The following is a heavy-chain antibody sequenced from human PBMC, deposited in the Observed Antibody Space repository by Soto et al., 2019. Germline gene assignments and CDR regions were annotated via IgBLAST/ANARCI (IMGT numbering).Heavy chain of an antibody. CDR3: AREIVGTTRPFDY. V-gene: IGHV3-21*01. Sequence: EVQLVESGGGLVKTGGSLRLSCAASGFTFSGFGMNWVRQAPGKGLEWVSSISSTSSYIYQADSVRGRFTISRDNAKNSLCLQMNSLRAEDTAVYYCAREIVGTTRPFDYWGQGTLVTVSS. J-gene: IGHJ4*02. CDR1: GFTFSGFG. CDR2: ISSTSSYI. D-gene: IGHD1-26*01.